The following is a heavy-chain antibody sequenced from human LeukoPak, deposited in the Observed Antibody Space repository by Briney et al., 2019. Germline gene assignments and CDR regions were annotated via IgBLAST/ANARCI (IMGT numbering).Heavy chain of an antibody. J-gene: IGHJ4*02. CDR1: GFTFSSYG. Sequence: GGSLRLSCAASGFTFSSYGMHWVRQAPGKGLEWVAVISYDGSNKYHADSVKGRFTISRDNSKNTLYLQMNSLRAEDTAVYYCAKGSGSYYFFDYWGQGTLVTVSS. CDR3: AKGSGSYYFFDY. D-gene: IGHD1-26*01. V-gene: IGHV3-30*18. CDR2: ISYDGSNK.